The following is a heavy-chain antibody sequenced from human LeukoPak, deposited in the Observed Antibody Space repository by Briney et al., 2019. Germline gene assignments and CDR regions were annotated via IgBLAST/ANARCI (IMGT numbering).Heavy chain of an antibody. D-gene: IGHD2-2*01. CDR2: ISPVDSDT. Sequence: GQSWRFSCTGSGYSFTTYWISWVGQMRGKGLEWMGFISPVDSDTRYSPSFQGQGTISADKSITTAYLQWSSLKASDTAMYYCARYPRHCSSTSCLYYFDYWGQGTLVTVSS. V-gene: IGHV5-51*01. J-gene: IGHJ4*02. CDR1: GYSFTTYW. CDR3: ARYPRHCSSTSCLYYFDY.